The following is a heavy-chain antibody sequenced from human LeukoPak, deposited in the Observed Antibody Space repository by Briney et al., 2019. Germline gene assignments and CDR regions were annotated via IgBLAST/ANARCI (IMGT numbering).Heavy chain of an antibody. Sequence: KASETLSLTCTVSGGSVSSSGHFWNWVRQTPGKGLEWIGYTHDHGSTNYNLSLKSRVTISVDTSNNQFSLRLSSVTAADTAIYFCALLQAHRPRDYWGQGTLVTVSS. J-gene: IGHJ4*02. CDR1: GGSVSSSGHF. V-gene: IGHV4-61*08. CDR2: THDHGST. CDR3: ALLQAHRPRDY. D-gene: IGHD2-15*01.